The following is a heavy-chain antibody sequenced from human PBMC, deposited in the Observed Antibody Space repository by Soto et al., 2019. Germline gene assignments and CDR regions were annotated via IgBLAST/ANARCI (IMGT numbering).Heavy chain of an antibody. CDR1: GFTLSSYA. J-gene: IGHJ4*02. D-gene: IGHD3-3*01. CDR2: ISGSGGST. V-gene: IGHV3-23*01. CDR3: AKDTDFWSGYEDY. Sequence: PGGSLRLSCAASGFTLSSYAMSWVRQAPGKGLEWVSAISGSGGSTYYADSVKGRFTISRDNSKNTLYLQMNSLRAEDTAVYYCAKDTDFWSGYEDYWGQGTLVTVSS.